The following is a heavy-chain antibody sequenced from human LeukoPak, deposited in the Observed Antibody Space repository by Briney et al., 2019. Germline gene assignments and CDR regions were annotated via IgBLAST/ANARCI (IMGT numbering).Heavy chain of an antibody. D-gene: IGHD6-19*01. CDR3: ARGTTVTGLDAFDI. CDR2: IYPGDSAT. V-gene: IGHV5-51*01. Sequence: GESLKISCKGSGYNFPNYWIGWVRQMPGQGLQWMGIIYPGDSATRYSPSFEGQVTISADKSTSTANLQWSSLKASDTAIYYCARGTTVTGLDAFDIRGQGTVVTVSS. CDR1: GYNFPNYW. J-gene: IGHJ3*02.